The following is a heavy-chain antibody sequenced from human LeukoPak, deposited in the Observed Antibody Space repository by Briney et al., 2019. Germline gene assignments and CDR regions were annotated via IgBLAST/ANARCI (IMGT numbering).Heavy chain of an antibody. CDR2: ISGSGGST. CDR3: AKGGQWLVLDNWFDP. Sequence: GGSLRLSCAASGFTFSSYAMSWVRQAPGKGLEWVSAISGSGGSTYYADSVKGWFTISRDNSKNTLYLQMNSLRAEDTAVYYCAKGGQWLVLDNWFDPWGQGTLVTVSS. J-gene: IGHJ5*02. V-gene: IGHV3-23*01. CDR1: GFTFSSYA. D-gene: IGHD6-19*01.